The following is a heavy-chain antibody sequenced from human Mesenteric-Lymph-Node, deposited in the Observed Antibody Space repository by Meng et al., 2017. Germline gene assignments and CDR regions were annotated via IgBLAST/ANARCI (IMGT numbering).Heavy chain of an antibody. Sequence: LKISCAASGFTFSSYAMHWVRQAPGKGLEWVAVISYDGSNKYYADSVKGRFTISRDNSKKTLYLQMNSLRAEDTAVYYCARDSYYYDSSGYFSRDAFDIWGQGTMVTVSS. CDR3: ARDSYYYDSSGYFSRDAFDI. CDR2: ISYDGSNK. D-gene: IGHD3-22*01. J-gene: IGHJ3*02. V-gene: IGHV3-30*04. CDR1: GFTFSSYA.